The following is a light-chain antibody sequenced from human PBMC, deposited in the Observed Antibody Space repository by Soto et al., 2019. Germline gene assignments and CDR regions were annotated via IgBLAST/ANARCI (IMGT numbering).Light chain of an antibody. Sequence: EIVLAQSPGTLSLSPGERATVSCRASESIDSRSLVWYQHTSGQAPRFLNYGTSSRTPVIPERISGSGSGTNFTLTITRLEDEDFAVYYCQHYGGSFTFGAGTRVDIK. CDR2: GTS. CDR1: ESIDSRS. J-gene: IGKJ3*01. V-gene: IGKV3-20*01. CDR3: QHYGGSFT.